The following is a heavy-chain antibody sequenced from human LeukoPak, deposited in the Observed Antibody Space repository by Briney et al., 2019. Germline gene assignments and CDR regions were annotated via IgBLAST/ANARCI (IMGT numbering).Heavy chain of an antibody. V-gene: IGHV4-59*01. CDR2: IYYSGST. J-gene: IGHJ6*02. D-gene: IGHD6-19*01. CDR1: GDSISPYY. Sequence: SETLSLTCIVSGDSISPYYWSWIRQPPGKGLEWIGYIYYSGSTNHNPSLKSRVTISVDTSKNQFSLKLSSVTAADTAVYYCARVSGIAVADDYYYYYGMDVWGQGTTVTVSS. CDR3: ARVSGIAVADDYYYYYGMDV.